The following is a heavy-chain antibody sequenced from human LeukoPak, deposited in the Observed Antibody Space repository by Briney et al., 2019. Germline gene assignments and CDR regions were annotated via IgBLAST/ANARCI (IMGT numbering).Heavy chain of an antibody. V-gene: IGHV4-4*07. J-gene: IGHJ4*02. D-gene: IGHD6-13*01. CDR2: VQISENN. CDR3: ARESVAAGTRWFDY. CDR1: GGYISDYY. Sequence: KSSETLSLTCTVFGGYISDYYWTWIRQSAGKGLEWIGRVQISENNNYNPSLRSRVTLSLDTSKNQFSLRLTSVTAADTAIYYCARESVAAGTRWFDYWGQGTLVTVSS.